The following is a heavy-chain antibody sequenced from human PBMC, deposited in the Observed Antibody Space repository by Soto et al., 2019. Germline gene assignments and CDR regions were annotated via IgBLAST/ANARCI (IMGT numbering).Heavy chain of an antibody. CDR1: GGSISSAGYY. D-gene: IGHD6-13*01. Sequence: QVQLQESGPRLVKPSQTLSLTCTVSGGSISSAGYYWSWIRQHPGKGLEWTGYIYHSGNTHYNPSLKSRLTILVDTSKNQFSLRLSSVTAADTAVYYCAREGGYNSPKAFDIWGQGTMVTVSS. CDR2: IYHSGNT. J-gene: IGHJ3*02. V-gene: IGHV4-31*03. CDR3: AREGGYNSPKAFDI.